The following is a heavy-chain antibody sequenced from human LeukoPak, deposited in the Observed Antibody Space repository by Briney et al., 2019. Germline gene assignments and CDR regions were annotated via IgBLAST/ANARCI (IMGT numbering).Heavy chain of an antibody. J-gene: IGHJ4*02. CDR1: GFAFSSYS. D-gene: IGHD3-10*01. V-gene: IGHV3-48*01. CDR3: ARIYYGSGTYYNTIDY. CDR2: ISISSLTV. Sequence: GGSLRLSCAASGFAFSSYSMNWVRQTPGKGLEWLSYISISSLTVFYADSVKGRFTISRDNAKNSLYLQMNNLRAEDTAVYYCARIYYGSGTYYNTIDYWGQGTLVTVSS.